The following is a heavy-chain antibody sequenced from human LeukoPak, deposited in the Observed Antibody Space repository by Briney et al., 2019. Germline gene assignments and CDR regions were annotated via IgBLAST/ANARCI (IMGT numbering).Heavy chain of an antibody. D-gene: IGHD2-15*01. V-gene: IGHV3-64D*09. CDR3: VRGYSFGPYGMDV. CDR2: IGDSGGNT. J-gene: IGHJ6*02. Sequence: PGGSLRLSCSASGFPFSSYAMHWVRQAPGKGLEYVSAIGDSGGNTYYADSVKGRFTISRDNSKNTLYLQMSSLRAEDTAVYFCVRGYSFGPYGMDVWGQGTTVTVSS. CDR1: GFPFSSYA.